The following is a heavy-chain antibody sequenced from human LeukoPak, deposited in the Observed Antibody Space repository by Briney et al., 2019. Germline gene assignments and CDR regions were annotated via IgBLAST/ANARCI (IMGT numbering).Heavy chain of an antibody. CDR3: AERGQVVD. D-gene: IGHD2-15*01. CDR1: SGSFSDYS. Sequence: PSETLSLTCAVSSGSFSDYSWAWIRQPPGKGLEWIADIDHIGNTKYNPSLKSRVTLSVDTSKRQFSLKMNSVTAADSAIYYCAERGQVVDWGRGTLVTVSS. V-gene: IGHV4-34*01. J-gene: IGHJ4*02. CDR2: IDHIGNT.